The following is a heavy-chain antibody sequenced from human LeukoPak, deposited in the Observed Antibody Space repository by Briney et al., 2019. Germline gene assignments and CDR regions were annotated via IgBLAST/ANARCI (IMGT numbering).Heavy chain of an antibody. Sequence: GSLRLSCAASGFTFSTYAMHWVRQAPGKRLECISSISSNGDNTYYAKSVKGRFTISRDNSKNTLYLQMNSLRAEDTAVYYCARRGAVTYAFDIWGQGTMVTVSS. CDR3: ARRGAVTYAFDI. V-gene: IGHV3-64*01. D-gene: IGHD4-17*01. CDR1: GFTFSTYA. J-gene: IGHJ3*02. CDR2: ISSNGDNT.